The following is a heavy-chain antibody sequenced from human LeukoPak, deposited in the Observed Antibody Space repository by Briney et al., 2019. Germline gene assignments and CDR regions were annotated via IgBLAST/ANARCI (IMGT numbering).Heavy chain of an antibody. V-gene: IGHV3-21*01. J-gene: IGHJ6*03. CDR1: GFTISSYS. Sequence: GGSLRLSCAASGFTISSYSVNWVRQAPGKGLEWVSSISSSGSYIYYADSVKGRFTISRDNAKNSLYLQMNSLRAEDTAVYYCARDRTDYYYYMDVWGKGTTVTISS. D-gene: IGHD1-14*01. CDR2: ISSSGSYI. CDR3: ARDRTDYYYYMDV.